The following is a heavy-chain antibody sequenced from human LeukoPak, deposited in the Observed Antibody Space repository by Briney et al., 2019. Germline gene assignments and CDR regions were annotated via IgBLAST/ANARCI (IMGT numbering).Heavy chain of an antibody. V-gene: IGHV1-2*02. CDR1: GYTFIGYY. CDR3: ARDRWGGYNWNYVDY. D-gene: IGHD1-20*01. CDR2: INPNSGGT. Sequence: ASVKVSCKASGYTFIGYYMHWVRQAPGQGLEWMGWINPNSGGTNYAQKFQGRVTMTRDTSIRTTYTELSRLSSDDTAVYYCARDRWGGYNWNYVDYWGQGTLVTVSS. J-gene: IGHJ4*02.